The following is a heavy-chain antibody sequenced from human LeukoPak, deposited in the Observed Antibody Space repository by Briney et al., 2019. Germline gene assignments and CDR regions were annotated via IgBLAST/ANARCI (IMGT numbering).Heavy chain of an antibody. V-gene: IGHV1-69*04. CDR1: GGTFTNYA. CDR3: ARLSSSSLGDDAFDI. D-gene: IGHD6-13*01. J-gene: IGHJ3*02. CDR2: IIPILDVT. Sequence: SVKVSCKASGGTFTNYAINWVRQAPGQGLEWMGRIIPILDVTNYAQKFQGRVTITADQSTSTAYMELSSLRSEDTAVYYCARLSSSSLGDDAFDIWGQGTMVTVSS.